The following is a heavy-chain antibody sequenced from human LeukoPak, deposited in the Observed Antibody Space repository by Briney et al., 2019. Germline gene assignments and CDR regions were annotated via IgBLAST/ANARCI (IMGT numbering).Heavy chain of an antibody. CDR2: IYPGDSDT. Sequence: GESLKISCKGSGYSFTRYWIGWVRPIPGKGPEWMGIIYPGDSDTRYSPSFQGQVTISADKSISTAYLQWSSLKASDPAMYYCAGLQAYCYCGMDVWGQGTTVTVSS. D-gene: IGHD5-24*01. CDR3: AGLQAYCYCGMDV. J-gene: IGHJ6*02. CDR1: GYSFTRYW. V-gene: IGHV5-51*01.